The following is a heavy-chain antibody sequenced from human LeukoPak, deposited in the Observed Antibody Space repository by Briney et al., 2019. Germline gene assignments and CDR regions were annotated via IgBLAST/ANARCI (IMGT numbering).Heavy chain of an antibody. J-gene: IGHJ4*02. CDR3: ARHGPPEYCSSTSCYVGALGY. D-gene: IGHD2-2*01. Sequence: SETLSLTCTVSSDAITSTNWWSRVRQPPGKGLEWIGEINHSGSTNYNPSLKSRVTISVDTSKNQFSLKLSSVTAADTAVYYCARHGPPEYCSSTSCYVGALGYWGQGTLVTVSS. CDR1: SDAITSTNW. CDR2: INHSGST. V-gene: IGHV4-4*02.